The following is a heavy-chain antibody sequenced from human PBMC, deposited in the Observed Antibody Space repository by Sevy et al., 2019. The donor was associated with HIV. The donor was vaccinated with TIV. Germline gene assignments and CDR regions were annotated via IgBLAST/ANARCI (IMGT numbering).Heavy chain of an antibody. CDR2: IYFTGNT. CDR1: GGSISSYF. D-gene: IGHD2-15*01. J-gene: IGHJ4*02. Sequence: SETLSLTCSVSGGSISSYFWTWVRQSPGKGLEWIGNIYFTGNTDYSPSLKSRVTLSLDTSKSQFSLILKSGTAEDTAIYCWAGDATSRPRVLDYWGKGTLVTVSS. V-gene: IGHV4-59*01. CDR3: AGDATSRPRVLDY.